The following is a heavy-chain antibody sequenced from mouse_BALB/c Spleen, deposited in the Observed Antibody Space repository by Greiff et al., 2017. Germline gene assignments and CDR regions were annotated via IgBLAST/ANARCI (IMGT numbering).Heavy chain of an antibody. Sequence: EVQGVESGGDLVKPGGSLKLSCAASGFTFSSYGMSWVRQTPDKRLEWVATISSGGSYTYYPDSVKGRFTISRDNAKNTLYLQMSSLKSEDTAMYYCARRPSDSWFAYWGQGTLVTVSA. J-gene: IGHJ3*01. CDR2: ISSGGSYT. CDR1: GFTFSSYG. D-gene: IGHD2-13*01. V-gene: IGHV5-6*01. CDR3: ARRPSDSWFAY.